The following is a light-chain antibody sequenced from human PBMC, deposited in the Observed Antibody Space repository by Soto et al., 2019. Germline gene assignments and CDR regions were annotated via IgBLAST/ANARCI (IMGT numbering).Light chain of an antibody. V-gene: IGKV3-20*01. J-gene: IGKJ4*01. CDR1: QSASSSY. Sequence: VLTQSPGTVSLSPEERATLSCRASQSASSSYLAWYQQKPGQPPRHLIPHASRRATGTPDMFSGSASRTDFTLTIGRLEPDDIAVYYCQQYDNSPLTFGGGTKVDIK. CDR3: QQYDNSPLT. CDR2: HAS.